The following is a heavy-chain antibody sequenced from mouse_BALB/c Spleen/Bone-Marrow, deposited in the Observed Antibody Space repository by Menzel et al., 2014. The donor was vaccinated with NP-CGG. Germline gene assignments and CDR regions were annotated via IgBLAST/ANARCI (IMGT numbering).Heavy chain of an antibody. J-gene: IGHJ3*01. Sequence: EVQLVESGGGLVQPGGSLKLSCAASGFTFSSYGMSWVRQTPDKRLEMIATINVNGDTTYHPDSVKGRFTISRDNVKNTLYLQMSSLKSDDTAMYYCARGYDYSSWFAYWGQGTLVTVSA. CDR1: GFTFSSYG. V-gene: IGHV5-6-3*01. D-gene: IGHD2-4*01. CDR3: ARGYDYSSWFAY. CDR2: INVNGDTT.